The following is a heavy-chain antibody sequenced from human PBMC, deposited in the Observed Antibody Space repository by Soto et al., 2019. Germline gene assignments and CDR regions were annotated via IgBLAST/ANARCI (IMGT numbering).Heavy chain of an antibody. CDR2: ISLNSGDK. CDR1: GFIFEDYD. Sequence: PGGSLRLSCEASGFIFEDYDMHWVRQPPGKGLQWVSGISLNSGDKDYGDSVKGRFTISRDNAKNSLDLQMSSLRVEDTATYYCVKKSCSHTRCYTGWFFDLWARGTLVAVSS. CDR3: VKKSCSHTRCYTGWFFDL. J-gene: IGHJ2*01. D-gene: IGHD2-15*01. V-gene: IGHV3-9*01.